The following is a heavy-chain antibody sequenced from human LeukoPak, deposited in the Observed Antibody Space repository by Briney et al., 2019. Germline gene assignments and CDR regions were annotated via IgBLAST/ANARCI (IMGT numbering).Heavy chain of an antibody. Sequence: SETLSLTCTVSGGSISSYYWSWIRQPAGKGLEWIGRIYTSGSTNYNPSLKSRVTMSVDTSKNQFSLKLSSVTAADTAVYYCARAHVLRFLEWAANFDYWGQGTLVTVSS. V-gene: IGHV4-4*07. CDR1: GGSISSYY. CDR2: IYTSGST. CDR3: ARAHVLRFLEWAANFDY. J-gene: IGHJ4*02. D-gene: IGHD3-3*01.